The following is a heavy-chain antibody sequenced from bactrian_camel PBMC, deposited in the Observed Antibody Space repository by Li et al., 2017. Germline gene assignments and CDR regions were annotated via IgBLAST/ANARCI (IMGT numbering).Heavy chain of an antibody. V-gene: IGHV3-2*01. CDR2: IHWDGRNA. J-gene: IGHJ4*01. CDR1: GFDFSTHY. CDR3: APDPRGSAY. Sequence: HVQLVESGGGLVQPGGSVRLSCAASGFDFSTHYMSWVRLAPGKGLEWVSSIHWDGRNAYYSDSMKDRLIISRDNRANTVYLQMNSLKTEDTAVYHCAPDPRGSAYWGQGTQVTVS. D-gene: IGHD3*01.